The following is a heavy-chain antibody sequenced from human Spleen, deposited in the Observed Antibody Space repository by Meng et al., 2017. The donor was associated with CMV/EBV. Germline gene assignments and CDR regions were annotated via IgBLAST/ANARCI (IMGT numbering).Heavy chain of an antibody. Sequence: GSLRLSCTVSGGSVSSGSYYWSWIRQPPGKGLEWIGYIYYSGSTNYNPSLKSRVTISVDTSKNQFSLKLSSVTAADTAVYYCASFPHSSVYDFWSGYYPTEDGADYWGQGTLVTVSS. CDR1: GGSVSSGSYY. V-gene: IGHV4-61*01. D-gene: IGHD3-3*01. CDR3: ASFPHSSVYDFWSGYYPTEDGADY. J-gene: IGHJ4*02. CDR2: IYYSGST.